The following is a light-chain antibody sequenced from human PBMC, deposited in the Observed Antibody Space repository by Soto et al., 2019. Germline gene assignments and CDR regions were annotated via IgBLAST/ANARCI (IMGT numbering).Light chain of an antibody. CDR1: QSVDNW. CDR2: RAS. J-gene: IGKJ1*01. V-gene: IGKV1-5*03. CDR3: QHYSAYSPWA. Sequence: DIQMTQSPSTLSASVGDRVIITCRASQSVDNWLAWFQQKPGKAPKVLIYRASGLETGVPSRFSGSGYGTEFTLTISSLQPDDFATYYGQHYSAYSPWAFGQGTKVEIK.